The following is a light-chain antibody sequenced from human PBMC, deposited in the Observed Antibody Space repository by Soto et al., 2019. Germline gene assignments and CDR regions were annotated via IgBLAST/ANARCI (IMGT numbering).Light chain of an antibody. V-gene: IGKV3-20*01. CDR1: QSVSSDY. Sequence: EIVLTQSPGTLSLSPGATATLSCRASQSVSSDYLAWFQQKSGQAPRLLIYGASSRATGIPDRFSGSGSGTDCTLTITRLEPEDFAVYYCHHYGKSPIDTFGPGTIVDFK. CDR3: HHYGKSPIDT. J-gene: IGKJ3*01. CDR2: GAS.